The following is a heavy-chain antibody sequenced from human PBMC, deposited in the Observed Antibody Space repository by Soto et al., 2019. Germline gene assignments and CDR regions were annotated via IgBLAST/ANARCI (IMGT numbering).Heavy chain of an antibody. CDR1: GGTFSSYT. CDR2: IIPILGIA. V-gene: IGHV1-69*08. Sequence: QVQLVQSGAEVKKPGSSVKVSCKACGGTFSSYTISWVRQAPGQGLEWMGRIIPILGIANYAQKFQGRVTITADKSTSTAYMELSSLRSEDTAVYYCARDYSSSPAKGNYFDYWGQGTLVTVSS. J-gene: IGHJ4*02. D-gene: IGHD6-6*01. CDR3: ARDYSSSPAKGNYFDY.